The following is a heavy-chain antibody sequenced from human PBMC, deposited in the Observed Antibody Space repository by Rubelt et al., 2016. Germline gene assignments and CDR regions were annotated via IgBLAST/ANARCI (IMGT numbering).Heavy chain of an antibody. CDR3: ARAGLRFWYGMDV. V-gene: IGHV4-34*01. D-gene: IGHD3-3*01. Sequence: QVQLQQWGAGLLKPSETLSLTCAVYGGSFSGYYWSWIRQPPGKGLEWIGEINHSGSTNYNPSLKGRVTISVDTSKNQFSLKLSSVTAADTAVYYCARAGLRFWYGMDVWGQGTTVTVSS. CDR2: INHSGST. J-gene: IGHJ6*02. CDR1: GGSFSGYY.